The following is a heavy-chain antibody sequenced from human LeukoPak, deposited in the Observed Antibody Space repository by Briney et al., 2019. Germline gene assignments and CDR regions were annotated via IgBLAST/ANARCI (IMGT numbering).Heavy chain of an antibody. CDR2: ISGSGGST. CDR1: GFTFSSYA. V-gene: IGHV3-23*01. Sequence: GGSLRLSCAASGFTFSSYAMSWVRQAPGKGLEWVSAISGSGGSTYYADSVKGRFTISRDNSKNTLYLQMNSPRAEDTAVYYCARSADRCSSATCYPLIWGQGTLVTVSS. J-gene: IGHJ4*02. CDR3: ARSADRCSSATCYPLI. D-gene: IGHD2-2*01.